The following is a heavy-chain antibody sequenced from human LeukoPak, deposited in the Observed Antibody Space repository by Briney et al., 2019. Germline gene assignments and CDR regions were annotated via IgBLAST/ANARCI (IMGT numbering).Heavy chain of an antibody. CDR3: ARGRGATVITNFDY. J-gene: IGHJ4*02. V-gene: IGHV5-51*01. CDR1: GXTFTGYW. CDR2: ISPGDSDT. Sequence: PGESLKISCKSSGXTFTGYWSGWVRQMPGKGLEWMGIISPGDSDTRYSPSFQGQVTISADKSINTAYLQWGSLKASDTAMYYCARGRGATVITNFDYWGQGTLVSVSS. D-gene: IGHD4-23*01.